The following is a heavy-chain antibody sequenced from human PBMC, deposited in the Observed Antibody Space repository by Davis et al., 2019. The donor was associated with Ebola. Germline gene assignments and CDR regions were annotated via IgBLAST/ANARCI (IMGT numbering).Heavy chain of an antibody. V-gene: IGHV1-2*04. CDR3: ARVGTVTTTSDY. J-gene: IGHJ4*02. Sequence: YAQKFQGWVTMTRDTSISTAYMELSRLRSDDTAVYYCARVGTVTTTSDYWGQGTLVTVSS. D-gene: IGHD4-17*01.